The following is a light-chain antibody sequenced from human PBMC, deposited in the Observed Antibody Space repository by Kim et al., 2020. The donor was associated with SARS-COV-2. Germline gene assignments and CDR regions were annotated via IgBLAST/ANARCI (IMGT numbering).Light chain of an antibody. Sequence: EIVLTQSPGTLSLFPGERATLSCRASQSVRNSYLAWYQKKPGQAPRLLIYGAFSRATGIPDRFSGSGSGTDFTLIISRLEPEDFAVYYCQQYGSSPPYTFGQGTKLEI. CDR2: GAF. V-gene: IGKV3-20*01. J-gene: IGKJ2*01. CDR3: QQYGSSPPYT. CDR1: QSVRNSY.